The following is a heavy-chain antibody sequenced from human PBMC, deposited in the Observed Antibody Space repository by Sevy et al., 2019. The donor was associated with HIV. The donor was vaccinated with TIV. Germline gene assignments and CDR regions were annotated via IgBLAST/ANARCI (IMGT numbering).Heavy chain of an antibody. CDR2: ITDGGGDT. V-gene: IGHV3-23*01. CDR1: GFSFSNYV. D-gene: IGHD2-2*01. Sequence: GGSLRLSCAASGFSFSNYVMGWVRQTPGKGLEWFSAITDGGGDTYHADSVKGRFTISRDNSKNVLFLQMNSLRADDTALYYCAKGSAASRPYYFDYWGQGTLVTVSS. CDR3: AKGSAASRPYYFDY. J-gene: IGHJ4*02.